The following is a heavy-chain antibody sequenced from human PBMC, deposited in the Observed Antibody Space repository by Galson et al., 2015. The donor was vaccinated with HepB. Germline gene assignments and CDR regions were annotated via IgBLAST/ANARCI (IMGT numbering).Heavy chain of an antibody. CDR2: TYYRSKWYI. CDR1: GDSVSRNSAA. J-gene: IGHJ3*02. V-gene: IGHV6-1*01. Sequence: CAISGDSVSRNSAAWNWIRQSPSRGLEWLGRTYYRSKWYIDYAVSVTSRMTISADTSKNQFSLQLNSVTAEDTAVYYCARGGSGFTVFIFDTWGQGTMVTISS. CDR3: ARGGSGFTVFIFDT. D-gene: IGHD2-15*01.